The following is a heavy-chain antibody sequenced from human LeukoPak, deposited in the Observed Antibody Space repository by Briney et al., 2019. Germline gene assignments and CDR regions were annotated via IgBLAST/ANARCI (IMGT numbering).Heavy chain of an antibody. V-gene: IGHV3-48*01. J-gene: IGHJ4*02. Sequence: GGSLRLSCAASGFTFSTYSMNWVRQAPGKGLEWVSYISSSSSTIYYADSVKGRFTISRDNAKNSLYLQMDSLRAEDTAVYYCARDKRGSSSSQALDYWGQGTLVTVSS. CDR3: ARDKRGSSSSQALDY. CDR1: GFTFSTYS. CDR2: ISSSSSTI. D-gene: IGHD6-6*01.